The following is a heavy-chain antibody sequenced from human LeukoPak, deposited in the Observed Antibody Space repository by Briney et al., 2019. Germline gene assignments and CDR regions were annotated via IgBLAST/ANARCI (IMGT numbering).Heavy chain of an antibody. D-gene: IGHD5-18*01. V-gene: IGHV1-69*01. J-gene: IGHJ6*02. CDR1: GGTFSGYA. Sequence: SVKVSCKASGGTFSGYAISWVRQAPGQGLEWMGGIIPIFGTANYAQKFQGRVTITADESTSTAYMELSSLRSEDTAVYYCARVVGGYSYGLAYYYYGMDVWGQGTTVTVSS. CDR2: IIPIFGTA. CDR3: ARVVGGYSYGLAYYYYGMDV.